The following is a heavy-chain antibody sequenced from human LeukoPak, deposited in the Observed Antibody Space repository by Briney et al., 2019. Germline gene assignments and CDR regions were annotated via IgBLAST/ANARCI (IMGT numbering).Heavy chain of an antibody. CDR1: GFTFGDYA. CDR2: IRSKAYGGTT. J-gene: IGHJ4*02. Sequence: GRSLRLSCTASGFTFGDYAMSWFRQAPGKGLEWVGFIRSKAYGGTTEYAASVKGRFTISRDDSKSIAYLQMNSLRAEDTAVYYCATDLYESGTPFDYWGQGTLVTVSS. CDR3: ATDLYESGTPFDY. D-gene: IGHD3-10*01. V-gene: IGHV3-49*03.